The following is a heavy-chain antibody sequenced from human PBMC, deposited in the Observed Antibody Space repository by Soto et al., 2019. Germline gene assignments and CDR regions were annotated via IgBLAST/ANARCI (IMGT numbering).Heavy chain of an antibody. CDR2: IYYSGST. CDR1: GGSISSYY. V-gene: IGHV4-59*08. CDR3: ARSRWFDP. Sequence: SETLSLTCTVSGGSISSYYWSWIRQPPGKGLEWIGYIYYSGSTNYNPSLKSRVTISVDTSKNQFSLKLSSVTAADTAVYYCARSRWFDPWGQGTLVTVSS. J-gene: IGHJ5*02.